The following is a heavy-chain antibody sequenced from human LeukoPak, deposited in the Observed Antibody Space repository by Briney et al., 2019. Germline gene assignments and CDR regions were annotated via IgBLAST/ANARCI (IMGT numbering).Heavy chain of an antibody. CDR2: IYYSGST. D-gene: IGHD2-2*01. CDR1: GGSISSGSYY. CDR3: AGLSFSTGYYYYYMDV. V-gene: IGHV4-61*01. J-gene: IGHJ6*03. Sequence: SETLSLTCTVSGGSISSGSYYWSWIRQPPGKGLEWIGYIYYSGSTNYNPSLKSRVTISVDTSKNQFSLKLSSVTAADTAVYYCAGLSFSTGYYYYYMDVWGKGTTVTVSS.